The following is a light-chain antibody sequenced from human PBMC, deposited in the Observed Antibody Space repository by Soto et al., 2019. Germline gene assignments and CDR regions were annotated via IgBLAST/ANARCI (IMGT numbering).Light chain of an antibody. CDR1: QDISNY. J-gene: IGKJ2*03. CDR3: EPYDNHPPYS. Sequence: DIQMTQSPSSLSASVGDRVTMTCQASQDISNYLNWYQQKPGKAPKLLIYDASNLETGVTSRFSGSGSGTDFTYTILTLPPEDIATYDCEPYDNHPPYSFGQGTKVEIK. V-gene: IGKV1-33*01. CDR2: DAS.